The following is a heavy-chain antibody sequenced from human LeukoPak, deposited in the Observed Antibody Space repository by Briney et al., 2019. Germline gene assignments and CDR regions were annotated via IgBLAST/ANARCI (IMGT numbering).Heavy chain of an antibody. CDR2: TYSSGST. CDR3: ARGRSGYYYG. D-gene: IGHD3-3*01. V-gene: IGHV4-4*07. J-gene: IGHJ4*02. Sequence: SETLSLTCTVPGGSITSYYWSWIRQPAGKGLEWIGRTYSSGSTNYNPSLKSRVTMSLDTSKNQVSLKLTSVTAADPAVYYCARGRSGYYYGWGQGTLVTVSS. CDR1: GGSITSYY.